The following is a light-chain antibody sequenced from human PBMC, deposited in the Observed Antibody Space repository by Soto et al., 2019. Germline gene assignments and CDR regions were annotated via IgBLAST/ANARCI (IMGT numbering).Light chain of an antibody. V-gene: IGKV1-39*01. CDR1: QSSSNF. CDR3: QQTHPIPIT. J-gene: IGKJ5*01. Sequence: DIQLTQATSSLSASLEDRVTVTCRAGQSSSNFLNWYQQKPGKAPKLLIYAASRLQSGVPSRFSGSGSGTDFTITISSLQPEDFATYYCQQTHPIPITFGQGTQLEIK. CDR2: AAS.